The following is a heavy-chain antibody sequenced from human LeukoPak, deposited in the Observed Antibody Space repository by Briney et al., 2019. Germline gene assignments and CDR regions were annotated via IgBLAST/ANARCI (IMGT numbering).Heavy chain of an antibody. Sequence: SETLSLTCTVSGGSISIYYWSWIRQPPGKGLEWIGYIYYSGSTNYNPSLKSRVTISVDTSKNQFSLKLSSVTAADTAVYYCARAISGSDAFDIWGQGTMVTVSS. V-gene: IGHV4-59*01. CDR2: IYYSGST. CDR3: ARAISGSDAFDI. D-gene: IGHD3-10*01. J-gene: IGHJ3*02. CDR1: GGSISIYY.